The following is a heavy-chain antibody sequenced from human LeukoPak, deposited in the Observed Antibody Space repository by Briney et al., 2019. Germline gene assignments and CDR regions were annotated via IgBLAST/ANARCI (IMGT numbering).Heavy chain of an antibody. Sequence: GSLRLSCSASGFTFSSYEMNWVRQAPGKGMEWISYITGSGDTIYYADSVKGRFTISRDNAKNSLCLQMNSLTADDTAVYYCARERTTIVSGTTIGAYWGQGTLVTVSS. CDR2: ITGSGDTI. CDR1: GFTFSSYE. D-gene: IGHD2/OR15-2a*01. J-gene: IGHJ4*02. CDR3: ARERTTIVSGTTIGAY. V-gene: IGHV3-48*03.